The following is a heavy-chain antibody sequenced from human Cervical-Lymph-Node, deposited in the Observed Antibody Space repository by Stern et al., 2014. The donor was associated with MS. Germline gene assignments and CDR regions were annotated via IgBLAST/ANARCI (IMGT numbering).Heavy chain of an antibody. J-gene: IGHJ4*02. CDR1: GFTFSNAW. V-gene: IGHV3-15*01. CDR2: IKSETDGETT. CDR3: TTHKGYPDY. Sequence: VQLGQSGGGLVKPGGSLRLSCAASGFTFSNAWMTWVRQAPGEGLEWVGRIKSETDGETTDYAAPVKGRFTISRDDSKNTLYLQMNSLKTEDTSVYYCTTHKGYPDYWGQGTLVTVSS. D-gene: IGHD5-18*01.